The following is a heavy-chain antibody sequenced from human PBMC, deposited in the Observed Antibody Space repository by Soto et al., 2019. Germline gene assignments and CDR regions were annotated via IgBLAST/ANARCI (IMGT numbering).Heavy chain of an antibody. Sequence: SGAALVNPAQTLALTCTFSGFSLTSSGVGVAWIRQPPGRSLEWLAAIYWNEDRLRRPSLDSRLTITKDTSKNQVVLTMTNMNPGETPTHYCIFRRACAGYHGLDGWGQG. D-gene: IGHD5-12*01. J-gene: IGHJ6*02. CDR3: IFRRACAGYHGLDG. CDR1: GFSLTSSGVG. V-gene: IGHV2-5*01. CDR2: IYWNEDR.